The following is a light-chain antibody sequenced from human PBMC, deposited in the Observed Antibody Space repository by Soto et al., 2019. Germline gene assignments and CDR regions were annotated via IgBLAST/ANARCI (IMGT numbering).Light chain of an antibody. V-gene: IGKV3-20*01. J-gene: IGKJ1*01. CDR3: QQYGSSSWT. CDR1: QSVSSSY. CDR2: GAS. Sequence: EIVLPQSPGTLSLSPGERATLSCRASQSVSSSYLAWYQQQPGQAPRLLIYGASSRATGIPDRFSGSGSGTDFTLTISRLEPEDFAVYYCQQYGSSSWTFGQGTKVDIK.